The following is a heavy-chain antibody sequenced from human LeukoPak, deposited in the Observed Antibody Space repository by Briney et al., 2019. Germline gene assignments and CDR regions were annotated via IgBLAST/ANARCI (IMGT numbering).Heavy chain of an antibody. Sequence: PPETLSLTCTVSGGSISSYYWSWIRQPAGKGLEWIGRIYTSGSTNYNPSLKSRVTMSVDTSKNQFSLKLSSVTAADTAVYYCARDFYDFWSGFLDYWGQGTLVTVSS. D-gene: IGHD3-3*01. V-gene: IGHV4-4*07. CDR1: GGSISSYY. CDR3: ARDFYDFWSGFLDY. J-gene: IGHJ4*02. CDR2: IYTSGST.